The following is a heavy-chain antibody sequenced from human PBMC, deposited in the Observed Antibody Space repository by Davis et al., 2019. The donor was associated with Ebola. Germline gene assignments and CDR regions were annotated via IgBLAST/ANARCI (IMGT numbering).Heavy chain of an antibody. J-gene: IGHJ4*02. CDR1: GFTFSNYG. CDR3: AKSTRDVAALPTH. D-gene: IGHD6-6*01. CDR2: IGSSSSTT. V-gene: IGHV3-48*01. Sequence: GESLKISCAASGFTFSNYGMNWVRQAPGKGLEWVSYIGSSSSTTDYADSVKGRFTISRDNSKNTLYLQMNSLRAEDTAVYYCAKSTRDVAALPTHWGQGTLVTVSS.